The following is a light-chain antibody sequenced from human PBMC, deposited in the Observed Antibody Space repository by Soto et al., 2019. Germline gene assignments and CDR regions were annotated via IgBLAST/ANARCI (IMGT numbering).Light chain of an antibody. V-gene: IGKV1-9*01. J-gene: IGKJ4*01. Sequence: DIPFTQSPSFLSASVGDRVTITCRASQGISSYLAWYQQKPGEAPKLLIYGASTLQSGVPSSFSGSGSGTDFTLTISSLQPEDFATYYCQQLNTYPLTFGGGTKVEIK. CDR2: GAS. CDR3: QQLNTYPLT. CDR1: QGISSY.